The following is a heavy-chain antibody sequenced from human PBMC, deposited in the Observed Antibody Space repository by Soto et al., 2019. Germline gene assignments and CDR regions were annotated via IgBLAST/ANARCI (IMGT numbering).Heavy chain of an antibody. V-gene: IGHV3-74*01. D-gene: IGHD6-19*01. J-gene: IGHJ4*02. CDR1: GFTFSSYW. Sequence: PGGSLRLSCAASGFTFSSYWMHWVRQAPGKGLVWVSRINSDGSSTSYADSVKGRFTISRDNAKNTLYLQMNSLRAEDTAVYYCARASYSSGWYPREYFDYWGQGTLVTVS. CDR3: ARASYSSGWYPREYFDY. CDR2: INSDGSST.